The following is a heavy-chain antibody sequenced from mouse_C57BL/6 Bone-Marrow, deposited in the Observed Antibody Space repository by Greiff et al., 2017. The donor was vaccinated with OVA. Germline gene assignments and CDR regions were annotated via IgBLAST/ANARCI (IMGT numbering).Heavy chain of an antibody. CDR3: ASAVFAY. CDR2: IDPSDSYT. V-gene: IGHV1-50*01. J-gene: IGHJ3*01. Sequence: QVQLKQPGAELVKPGASVKPSCKASGYTFTSYWMQWVKQRPGQGLEWIGEIDPSDSYTNYNQKFKGKATLTVDTSSSTAYMQLSSLTSEDSAVYYCASAVFAYWGQGTLVTVSA. CDR1: GYTFTSYW.